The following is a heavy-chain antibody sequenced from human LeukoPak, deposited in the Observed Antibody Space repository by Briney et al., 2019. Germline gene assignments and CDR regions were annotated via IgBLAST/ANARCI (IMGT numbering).Heavy chain of an antibody. CDR1: GFTFSDYY. CDR3: ARDYCSGGNCYSPDGYFDY. Sequence: PGGSLRLSCAASGFTFSDYYMSWIRQAPGKGLEWVSYISSSGSTIYYADSVKGRFTISRDNAKNSLYLQMNSLRAEDTAVYYCARDYCSGGNCYSPDGYFDYWGQGTLVTVSS. CDR2: ISSSGSTI. V-gene: IGHV3-11*01. D-gene: IGHD2-15*01. J-gene: IGHJ4*02.